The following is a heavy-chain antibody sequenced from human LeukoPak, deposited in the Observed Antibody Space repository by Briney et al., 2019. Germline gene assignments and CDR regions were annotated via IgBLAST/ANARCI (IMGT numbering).Heavy chain of an antibody. CDR3: ARGYVVAARPNYYYGMDV. D-gene: IGHD6-6*01. J-gene: IGHJ6*02. Sequence: GASVKVSCKASGYTFTSYDINWVRQATGQGLEWMGWTNPNSGNTGYAQKFQGRVTMTRNTSISTAYTELSSLRSEDTAVYYCARGYVVAARPNYYYGMDVWGQGTTVTVSS. CDR1: GYTFTSYD. V-gene: IGHV1-8*01. CDR2: TNPNSGNT.